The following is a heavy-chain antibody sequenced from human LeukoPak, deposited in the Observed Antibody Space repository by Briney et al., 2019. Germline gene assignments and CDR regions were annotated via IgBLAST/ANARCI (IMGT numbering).Heavy chain of an antibody. D-gene: IGHD6-13*01. CDR2: ISGYNGNT. V-gene: IGHV1-18*01. Sequence: ASVKVSCKASGYTFTSYGISWVRQAPGQGLEWMGWISGYNGNTNYAQKLQGRVTMTTDTSTTTAYMELRSLRSDDTAVYYCGRDWLITAAGPLDYWGQGTLVTVSS. CDR3: GRDWLITAAGPLDY. J-gene: IGHJ4*02. CDR1: GYTFTSYG.